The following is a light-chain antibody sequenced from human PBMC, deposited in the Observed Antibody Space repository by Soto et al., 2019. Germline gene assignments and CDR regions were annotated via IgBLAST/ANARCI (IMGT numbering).Light chain of an antibody. CDR2: KAS. Sequence: DIQMTQSPSTLSASVGDRVTITCRASQSISSWLAWYQQKPGKAPKLLIYKASSLESGVPSRFSGSGSGTEFTVTISSLQSDGFATYYCQQYNSYWGTFGQGTKVEIK. V-gene: IGKV1-5*03. J-gene: IGKJ1*01. CDR3: QQYNSYWGT. CDR1: QSISSW.